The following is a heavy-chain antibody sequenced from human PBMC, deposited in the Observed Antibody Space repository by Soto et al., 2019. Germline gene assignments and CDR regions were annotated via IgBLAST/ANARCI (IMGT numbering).Heavy chain of an antibody. D-gene: IGHD1-26*01. Sequence: SETLSLTCTVSGGSISSYYWSWIRQPPGKGLEWIGYIYYSGSTNYNPSLKSRVTISVDTSKNQFSLKLSSVTAADTAVYYCARSSVGYSMDVWGKGTTVTVSS. J-gene: IGHJ6*03. V-gene: IGHV4-59*01. CDR3: ARSSVGYSMDV. CDR2: IYYSGST. CDR1: GGSISSYY.